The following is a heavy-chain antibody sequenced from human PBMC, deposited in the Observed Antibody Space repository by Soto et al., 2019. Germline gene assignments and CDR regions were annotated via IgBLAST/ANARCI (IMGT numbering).Heavy chain of an antibody. CDR1: GDTFTEYY. V-gene: IGHV1-46*01. Sequence: QVQLMQSGAEVKKPGASVKVSCKASGDTFTEYYIHWVRQAPGQGLEWMGTVNPSGGHTTYAQHLLGRVTMTRDTATSALYMELTSLTSEDTAVYYCARGGHVVVVTAALDCWGQGTLVTVSS. D-gene: IGHD2-21*02. J-gene: IGHJ4*02. CDR2: VNPSGGHT. CDR3: ARGGHVVVVTAALDC.